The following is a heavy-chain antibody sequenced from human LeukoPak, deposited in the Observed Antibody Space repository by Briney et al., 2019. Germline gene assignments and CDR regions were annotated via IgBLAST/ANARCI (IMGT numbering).Heavy chain of an antibody. CDR3: VKEAVTPHFDY. J-gene: IGHJ4*02. CDR1: GFAFCDYA. V-gene: IGHV3-23*01. Sequence: GGSLRLSCVASGFAFCDYAMGWVRQAPGKGLEWVSAITNSGGSTYYADSVKGRFTISRDNPKNTLYLQMKSLRVEDTAVYYCVKEAVTPHFDYWGQGTLVTVSS. D-gene: IGHD6-19*01. CDR2: ITNSGGST.